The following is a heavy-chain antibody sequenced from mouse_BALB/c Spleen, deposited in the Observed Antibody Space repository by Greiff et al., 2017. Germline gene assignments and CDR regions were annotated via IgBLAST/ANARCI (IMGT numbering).Heavy chain of an antibody. CDR3: ARRTRPIDY. Sequence: VKLQESGAELARPGASVKLSCKASGYTFTDYYINWVKQRTGQGLEWIGEIYPGSGNTYYNEKFKGKATLTADKSSSTAYMQLSSLTSEDSAVYFCARRTRPIDYWGQGTTLTVSS. CDR2: IYPGSGNT. CDR1: GYTFTDYY. V-gene: IGHV1-77*01. J-gene: IGHJ2*01.